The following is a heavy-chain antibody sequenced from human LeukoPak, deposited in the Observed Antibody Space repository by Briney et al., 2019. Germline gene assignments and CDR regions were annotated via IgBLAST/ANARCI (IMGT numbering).Heavy chain of an antibody. Sequence: PSQTLSLTCTVSGGSISSGGYYWSWIRQPPGKGLEWIGYIYHSGSTYYNPSLKSRVTISVDRSKNQFSLKLSSVTAADTAVYYCASIGSTRLFDYWGQGTLVTVSS. CDR1: GGSISSGGYY. V-gene: IGHV4-30-2*01. J-gene: IGHJ4*02. CDR2: IYHSGST. D-gene: IGHD1-26*01. CDR3: ASIGSTRLFDY.